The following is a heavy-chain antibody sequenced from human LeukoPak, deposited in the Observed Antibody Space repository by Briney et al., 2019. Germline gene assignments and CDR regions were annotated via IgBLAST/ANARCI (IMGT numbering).Heavy chain of an antibody. CDR2: VSSISSTI. Sequence: HPGGSLRLPCAASGFTFSSYSMNWVRQAPGKGLEWVSYVSSISSTIYYADSVKGRFTISRDNAKNSLYLQMNSLRAEDTAVYYCARDYSPYYYASSGYRSPVGYWGQGTLVTVSS. CDR1: GFTFSSYS. J-gene: IGHJ4*02. CDR3: ARDYSPYYYASSGYRSPVGY. D-gene: IGHD3-22*01. V-gene: IGHV3-48*04.